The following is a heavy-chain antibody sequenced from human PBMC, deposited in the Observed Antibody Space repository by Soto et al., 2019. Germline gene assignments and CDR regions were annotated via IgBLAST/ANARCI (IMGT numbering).Heavy chain of an antibody. D-gene: IGHD1-7*01. CDR3: ASRDPGTSVDY. V-gene: IGHV4-4*02. J-gene: IGHJ4*02. Sequence: QVQLQESGPGLVKPSGTLSLTCAVSGGSFTSNNWWAWVRQPPGQGLEWIGEIYRTGSTNYNPSLKNLVTISLDKSENQFSLKLTSLTAADTAVYYCASRDPGTSVDYWGQGTLVTVSS. CDR2: IYRTGST. CDR1: GGSFTSNNW.